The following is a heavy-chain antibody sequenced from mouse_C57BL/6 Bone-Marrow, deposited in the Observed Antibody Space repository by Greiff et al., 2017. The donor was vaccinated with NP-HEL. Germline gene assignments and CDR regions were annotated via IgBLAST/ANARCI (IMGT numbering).Heavy chain of an antibody. J-gene: IGHJ3*01. CDR3: AIYYDYDGFAY. V-gene: IGHV1-63*01. CDR1: GYTFTNYW. Sequence: LQESGAELVRPGTSVKMSCKASGYTFTNYWIGWAKQRPGHGLEWIGDIYPGGGYTNYNEKFKGKATLTADKSSSTAYMQFSSLTSEDSAIYYCAIYYDYDGFAYWGQGTLVTVSA. D-gene: IGHD2-4*01. CDR2: IYPGGGYT.